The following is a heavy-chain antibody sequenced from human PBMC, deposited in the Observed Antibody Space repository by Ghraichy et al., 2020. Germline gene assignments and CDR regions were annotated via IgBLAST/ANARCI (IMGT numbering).Heavy chain of an antibody. J-gene: IGHJ4*02. CDR1: GGSISSSSYY. CDR2: IYYSGST. CDR3: ARGPFDY. V-gene: IGHV4-39*01. Sequence: SETLSLTCTVSGGSISSSSYYWGWIRQPPGKGLEWIGSIYYSGSTYYNPSLKSRVTISVDTSKNQFSLKLSSVTAADTAVYYCARGPFDYWGQGTLVTVSS.